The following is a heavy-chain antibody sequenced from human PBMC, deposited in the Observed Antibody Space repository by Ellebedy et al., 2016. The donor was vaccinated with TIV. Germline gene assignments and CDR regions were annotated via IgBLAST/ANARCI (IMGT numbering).Heavy chain of an antibody. J-gene: IGHJ2*01. CDR2: INPNSGGT. Sequence: AASVKVSCKASGYTFTSYDINWVRQAPGQGLEWMGWINPNSGGTNYAQKFQGRVTITADESTSTAYMDLSSLRSEDTAVYYCATDRAPDGRNWYFDLWGRGTLVTVSS. CDR3: ATDRAPDGRNWYFDL. D-gene: IGHD5-24*01. CDR1: GYTFTSYD. V-gene: IGHV1-8*01.